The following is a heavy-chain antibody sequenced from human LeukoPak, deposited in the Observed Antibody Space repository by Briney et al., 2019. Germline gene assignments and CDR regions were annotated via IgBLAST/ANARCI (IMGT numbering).Heavy chain of an antibody. CDR3: ARLDSGSYYMYY. D-gene: IGHD1-26*01. CDR2: INHSGST. Sequence: PSETLSLTSAVYGGSFSGYYWSWIRKPPGKGLEWIGEINHSGSTNYNPSLKSRVTISVDTSKNQFSLKLSSVTAADTAVYYCARLDSGSYYMYYWGQGTLVTVSS. J-gene: IGHJ4*02. CDR1: GGSFSGYY. V-gene: IGHV4-34*01.